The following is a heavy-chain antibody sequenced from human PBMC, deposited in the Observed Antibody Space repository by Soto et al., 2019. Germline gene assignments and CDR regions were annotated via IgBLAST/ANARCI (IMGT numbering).Heavy chain of an antibody. D-gene: IGHD3-10*01. CDR1: GYSITSGFY. V-gene: IGHV4-38-2*02. CDR3: ATDKSVTMVGGWFDP. CDR2: TYHDGKT. Sequence: SETLSLTCVISGYSITSGFYWGWVRQSPGKGLEWIGSTYHDGKTYYRPSLRSRLTISVDTSKNQFSMRLASVTAADTAVYYCATDKSVTMVGGWFDPWGQGILVTVSS. J-gene: IGHJ5*02.